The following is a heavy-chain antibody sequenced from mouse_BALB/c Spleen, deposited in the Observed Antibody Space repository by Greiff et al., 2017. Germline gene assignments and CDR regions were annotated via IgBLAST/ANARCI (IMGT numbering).Heavy chain of an antibody. CDR3: ERKGCYYGSSDWYFDV. J-gene: IGHJ1*01. Sequence: EVKLVESGGGLVQPGGSRKLSCAASGFTFSSFGMHWVRQAPEKGLEWVAYISSGSSTIYYADTVKGRFTISRDNPKNTLFLQMTSLRSEDTAMYYCERKGCYYGSSDWYFDVWGAGTTVTVSS. CDR1: GFTFSSFG. D-gene: IGHD1-1*01. V-gene: IGHV5-17*02. CDR2: ISSGSSTI.